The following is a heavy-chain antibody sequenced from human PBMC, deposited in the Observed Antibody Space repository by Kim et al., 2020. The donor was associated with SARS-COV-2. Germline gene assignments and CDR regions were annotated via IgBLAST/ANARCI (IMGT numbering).Heavy chain of an antibody. Sequence: GGSLRLSCEASGFTFSRHAMNWVRQAPGKGLEWVSTIHSASHYTPYADSVKGRFTISRDNSQNTLYLQMHSLRAEDTAVYYCAKDCHDTDYSSFLDVWGKGTTVTVSS. CDR1: GFTFSRHA. CDR2: IHSASHYT. V-gene: IGHV3-23*01. J-gene: IGHJ6*03. D-gene: IGHD1-1*01. CDR3: AKDCHDTDYSSFLDV.